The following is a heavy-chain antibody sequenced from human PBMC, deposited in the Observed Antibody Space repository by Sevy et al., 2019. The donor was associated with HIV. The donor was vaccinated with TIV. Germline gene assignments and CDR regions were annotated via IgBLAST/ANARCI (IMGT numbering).Heavy chain of an antibody. CDR3: ARAYYDSSGYYSIFDY. Sequence: ASVKVSCKASGGTVSSYAISWVRQAPGQGLEWMGGIIPIFGTANYAQKFQGRVTITADESTSTAYMELSSLRSEDTAVYYCARAYYDSSGYYSIFDYWGQGTLVTVSS. V-gene: IGHV1-69*13. D-gene: IGHD3-22*01. J-gene: IGHJ4*02. CDR1: GGTVSSYA. CDR2: IIPIFGTA.